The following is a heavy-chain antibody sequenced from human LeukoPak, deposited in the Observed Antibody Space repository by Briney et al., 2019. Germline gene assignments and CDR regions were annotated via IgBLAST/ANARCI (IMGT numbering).Heavy chain of an antibody. D-gene: IGHD3-22*01. CDR1: GFTFSSYS. J-gene: IGHJ3*02. CDR3: ARFGAPHTYYYDSSGYRHDAFDI. CDR2: ISSSSSYI. Sequence: GGSLRLSCAASGFTFSSYSMNWVRQAPGKGLEWVSSISSSSSYIYYADSVKGRFTISRDNAKNSLYLQMNSLRAEDTAVYYCARFGAPHTYYYDSSGYRHDAFDISGQGTMVTVYS. V-gene: IGHV3-21*01.